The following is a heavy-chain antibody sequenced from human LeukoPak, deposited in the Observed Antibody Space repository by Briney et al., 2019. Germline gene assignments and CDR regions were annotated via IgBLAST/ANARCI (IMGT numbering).Heavy chain of an antibody. Sequence: SETLSLTCTVSGGSNSFYYWSWIRQPPGKRLEWIGYIFTSGSTSYNPSLKSRVTISVDTSKNQVSLKLSSVTAADTAVYYCARHRQQLVTGYDYWGQGTLVTVSS. D-gene: IGHD6-13*01. V-gene: IGHV4-4*09. J-gene: IGHJ4*02. CDR3: ARHRQQLVTGYDY. CDR1: GGSNSFYY. CDR2: IFTSGST.